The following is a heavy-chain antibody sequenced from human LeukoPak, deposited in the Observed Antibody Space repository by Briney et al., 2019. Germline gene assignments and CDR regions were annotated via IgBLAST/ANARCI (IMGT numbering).Heavy chain of an antibody. J-gene: IGHJ4*02. CDR3: AKDQEYSSGLFDY. Sequence: TGGSLRLSCAASGFTFSSYAMSWVRQAPGKGLEWVSAISGSGGSTYYADSVKGRFTISRDNSKNTLYLQMNSLRAEDTAVYYCAKDQEYSSGLFDYWGQGTLVTVSS. D-gene: IGHD6-19*01. CDR1: GFTFSSYA. CDR2: ISGSGGST. V-gene: IGHV3-23*01.